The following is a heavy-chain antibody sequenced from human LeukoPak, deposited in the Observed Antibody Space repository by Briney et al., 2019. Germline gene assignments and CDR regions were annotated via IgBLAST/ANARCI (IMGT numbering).Heavy chain of an antibody. CDR1: GFTFSSYS. CDR3: ARDQYSSWDYDILTGNYHYYGMDV. Sequence: GSLRLSCAASGFTFSSYSMNWVRQAPGKGLEWVSSISSSSSYIYYADSVKGRFTISRDNAKNSLYLQMNSLRAEDTAVYYCARDQYSSWDYDILTGNYHYYGMDVWGQGTTVTVSS. J-gene: IGHJ6*02. CDR2: ISSSSSYI. D-gene: IGHD3-9*01. V-gene: IGHV3-21*01.